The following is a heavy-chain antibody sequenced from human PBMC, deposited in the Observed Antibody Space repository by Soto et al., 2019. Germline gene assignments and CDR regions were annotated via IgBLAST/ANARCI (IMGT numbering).Heavy chain of an antibody. CDR3: ARGGRGSGLYFLYYFDL. V-gene: IGHV4-59*01. CDR1: AGSLSNYY. Sequence: SETLSLTCSVSAGSLSNYYWTWIRQSPGKGLEWIGEIYHTGSTKYNPSLKSRVAISVDMSRNQFSLTLSSVTPADTAVYYCARGGRGSGLYFLYYFDLWGQGTLVTVSS. CDR2: IYHTGST. D-gene: IGHD3-16*01. J-gene: IGHJ4*02.